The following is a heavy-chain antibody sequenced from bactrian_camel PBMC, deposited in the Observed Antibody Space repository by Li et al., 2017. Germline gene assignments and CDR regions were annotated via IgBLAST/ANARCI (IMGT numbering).Heavy chain of an antibody. D-gene: IGHD6*01. V-gene: IGHV3-3*01. CDR1: GRTDSLYC. J-gene: IGHJ4*01. Sequence: HVQLVESGGGSVHTGGSLRLSCTASGRTDSLYCLGWFRQVPGKEREGLAGIYLDDGGSAHADSVKGRFAISRDAAKNTWYLQMNNLKPEDTAVYYYAADLGWCGSAPLQREFRNWGQGTQVTVS. CDR3: AADLGWCGSAPLQREFRN. CDR2: IYLDDGGS.